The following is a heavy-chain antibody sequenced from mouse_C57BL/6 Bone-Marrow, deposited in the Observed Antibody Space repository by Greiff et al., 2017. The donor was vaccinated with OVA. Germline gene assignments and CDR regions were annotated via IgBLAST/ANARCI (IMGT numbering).Heavy chain of an antibody. CDR2: INPSNGGT. D-gene: IGHD1-1*01. CDR3: AREEVYYYYGSSYVFDY. CDR1: GYTFTSYW. V-gene: IGHV1-53*01. J-gene: IGHJ2*01. Sequence: VQLQQPGTELVKPGASVKLSCKASGYTFTSYWMHWVKQRPGQGLEWIGNINPSNGGTNYNEKFKSKATLTVDKSSSPAYMQLSSLTSEASAVYYCAREEVYYYYGSSYVFDYWGQGTTLTVSS.